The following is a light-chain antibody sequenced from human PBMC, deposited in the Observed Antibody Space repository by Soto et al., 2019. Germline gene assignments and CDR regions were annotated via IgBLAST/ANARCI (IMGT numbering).Light chain of an antibody. CDR3: LQHSTYPLT. J-gene: IGKJ1*01. CDR1: QGIRND. V-gene: IGKV1-17*01. CDR2: AAS. Sequence: DIQMTQFPSSLSASVEDRVTITCRASQGIRNDLGWYQQKPGKAPKRLIYAASSLQSGVPSMFSGSGSGTEFTLAISSLQPEDSATFYCLQHSTYPLTFGQGTKVEIK.